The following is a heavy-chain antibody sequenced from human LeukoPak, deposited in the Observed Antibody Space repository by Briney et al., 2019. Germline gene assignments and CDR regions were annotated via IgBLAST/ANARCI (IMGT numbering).Heavy chain of an antibody. V-gene: IGHV3-30*02. J-gene: IGHJ4*02. CDR1: GFTFSGSG. D-gene: IGHD3-3*01. Sequence: RGSLRLSCAASGFTFSGSGMHWVRQAPGKGLEWVTFIRYDGSNKYYTDSVKGRFTISRDNSKNTLYLQMDSLRAEDTAVYYCARDYDFWSGYYSPTRGYFGYWGQGTLVTVSS. CDR3: ARDYDFWSGYYSPTRGYFGY. CDR2: IRYDGSNK.